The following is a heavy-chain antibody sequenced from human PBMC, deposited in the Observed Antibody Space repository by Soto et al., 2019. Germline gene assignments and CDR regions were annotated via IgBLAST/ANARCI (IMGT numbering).Heavy chain of an antibody. V-gene: IGHV3-74*01. D-gene: IGHD3-10*01. CDR1: GFTFSSYW. Sequence: EVQLVESGGGLVQPGGSLRLSCAASGFTFSSYWMHWVRQAPGKGLVWVSRIKSAGSNINYADSVKGRFTISRDNAKNTLYLQMNSLRAEDTAIYYCARGGFSGSGSFIQGDYWGQGTLVTVSS. CDR2: IKSAGSNI. J-gene: IGHJ4*02. CDR3: ARGGFSGSGSFIQGDY.